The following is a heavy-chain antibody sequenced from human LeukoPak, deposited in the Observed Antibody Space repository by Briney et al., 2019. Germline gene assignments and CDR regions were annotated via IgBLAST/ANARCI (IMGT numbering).Heavy chain of an antibody. CDR2: IYYSGST. V-gene: IGHV4-59*08. D-gene: IGHD6-13*01. CDR3: ARWEIVAAAGYYYYGMDV. Sequence: SETLSLTCTVSGGSISSYYWSWIRQPPGKGLEWIGYIYYSGSTNYNPSLKSRVTISVDTSKNQFSLKLSSVTAADTAVYYCARWEIVAAAGYYYYGMDVWGQGTTVTVSS. CDR1: GGSISSYY. J-gene: IGHJ6*02.